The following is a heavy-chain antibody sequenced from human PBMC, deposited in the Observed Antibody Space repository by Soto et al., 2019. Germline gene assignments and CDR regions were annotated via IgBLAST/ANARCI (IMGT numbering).Heavy chain of an antibody. Sequence: PGESLTISFKNAGDRFISYRVALVRQKHGKVLEYMGTFYPGDSTSTYSPSFQGQVTISVDKAISTAYLHFSSLKSSDTAMHYCARLLPYCRTNDCSWTFDISRQGTKDTVSS. D-gene: IGHD2-21*01. J-gene: IGHJ3*02. CDR2: FYPGDSTS. CDR3: ARLLPYCRTNDCSWTFDI. V-gene: IGHV5-51*01. CDR1: GDRFISYR.